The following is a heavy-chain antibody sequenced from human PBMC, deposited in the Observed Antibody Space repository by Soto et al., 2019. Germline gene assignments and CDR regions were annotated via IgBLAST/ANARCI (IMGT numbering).Heavy chain of an antibody. D-gene: IGHD6-19*01. CDR2: ISSSSSYI. CDR3: AREPWSVAGTIDY. V-gene: IGHV3-21*01. J-gene: IGHJ4*02. CDR1: GFTFSSYS. Sequence: EVQLVESGGGLVKPGGSLRLSCAASGFTFSSYSMNWVRQAPGKGLEWVSSISSSSSYIYYADSVKGRFTISGDNAKNSLYLQMNSLRAEDTAVYYCAREPWSVAGTIDYWGQGTLVTVSS.